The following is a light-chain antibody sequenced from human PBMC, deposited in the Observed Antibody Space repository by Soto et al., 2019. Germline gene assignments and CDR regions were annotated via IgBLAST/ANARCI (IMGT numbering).Light chain of an antibody. J-gene: IGKJ2*01. CDR2: KAS. Sequence: DIQMTQSPSTLSGSVGDRVTITCRASQTISSWLAWYQQKPGKAPKLLIYKASSLQSGVPSRFSGSGSGTEFTLTISSLQPDDFATYYCQQYNSYSRSFGQGTRLEIK. CDR1: QTISSW. V-gene: IGKV1-5*03. CDR3: QQYNSYSRS.